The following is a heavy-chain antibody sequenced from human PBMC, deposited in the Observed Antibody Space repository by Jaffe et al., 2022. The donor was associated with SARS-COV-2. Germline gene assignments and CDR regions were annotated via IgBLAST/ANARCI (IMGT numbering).Heavy chain of an antibody. V-gene: IGHV3-7*03. J-gene: IGHJ2*01. CDR2: INQDGSQK. D-gene: IGHD6-19*01. CDR3: ARLDSVAGTRWYSDL. Sequence: EVQLLESGGGLVQPGGSLRLSCAASGFTSVSYWMNWVRQAPGKGLEWVANINQDGSQKDYVDSVKGRFAISRDNAKNSVYLQMNSLRVEDTALYYCARLDSVAGTRWYSDLWGRGTLVTVSS. CDR1: GFTSVSYW.